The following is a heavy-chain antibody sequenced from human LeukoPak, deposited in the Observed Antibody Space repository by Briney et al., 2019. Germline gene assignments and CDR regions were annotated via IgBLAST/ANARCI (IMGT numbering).Heavy chain of an antibody. CDR1: GYTFTSYD. CDR3: ARGVLYSSSWYAREYYFDY. Sequence: ASVKVSCKASGYTFTSYDINWVRQATGQGLEWMGWMNPNSGNTGYAQKFQGRVTMTRNTSIGTAYMELSSLRSEDTAVYYCARGVLYSSSWYAREYYFDYWGQGTLVTVSS. CDR2: MNPNSGNT. J-gene: IGHJ4*02. D-gene: IGHD6-13*01. V-gene: IGHV1-8*01.